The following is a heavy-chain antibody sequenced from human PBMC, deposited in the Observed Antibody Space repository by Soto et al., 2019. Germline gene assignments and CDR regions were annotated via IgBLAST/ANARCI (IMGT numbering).Heavy chain of an antibody. D-gene: IGHD5-12*01. J-gene: IGHJ5*02. CDR3: ARAGDIVATRGWFDP. Sequence: SETLSLTCAVSGGSISSGGYSWSWIRQPPGKGLEWIGYIYHSGSTYYNPSLKSRVTISVDRSKNQFSLKLSSVTAADTAVYYCARAGDIVATRGWFDPWGQGTLVTVSS. V-gene: IGHV4-30-2*01. CDR1: GGSISSGGYS. CDR2: IYHSGST.